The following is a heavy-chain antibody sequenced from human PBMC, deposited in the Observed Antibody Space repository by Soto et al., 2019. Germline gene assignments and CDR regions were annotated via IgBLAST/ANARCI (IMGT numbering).Heavy chain of an antibody. V-gene: IGHV3-20*04. J-gene: IGHJ4*02. Sequence: EVQLVESGGGVVRPGGSLRLSCAASGFTFDDYGMSWVRQAPGKGLEWVSGINWNGGSTGYADSVKGRFTISRDNAKNSLYLKMNSLRAEDTALYYCASGSNYDYVWGSYRFDYWGQGTLVTVSS. CDR2: INWNGGST. CDR1: GFTFDDYG. D-gene: IGHD3-16*02. CDR3: ASGSNYDYVWGSYRFDY.